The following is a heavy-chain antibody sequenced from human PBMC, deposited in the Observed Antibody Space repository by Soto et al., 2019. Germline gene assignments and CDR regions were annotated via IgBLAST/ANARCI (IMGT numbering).Heavy chain of an antibody. CDR2: IDTSGTKI. J-gene: IGHJ4*02. Sequence: QVQLVESGGDLVKPGGSLRLSCAASGYTFSDYYMSWIRQAPGKGLEWISYIDTSGTKIYYADSVKGRFIITRDNDKNSLYLEMNSLRDEDTAVYYCASHYDMWSGYLSPVDYWGQGTLVTVSS. CDR3: ASHYDMWSGYLSPVDY. CDR1: GYTFSDYY. D-gene: IGHD3-3*01. V-gene: IGHV3-11*01.